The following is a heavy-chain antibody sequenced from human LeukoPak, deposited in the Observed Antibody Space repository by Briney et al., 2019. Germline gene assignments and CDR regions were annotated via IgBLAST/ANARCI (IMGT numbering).Heavy chain of an antibody. CDR2: INPNSGGT. V-gene: IGHV1-2*06. Sequence: GASVKVSCKASEYTFTGYYMHWVRQAPGQGLEWMGRINPNSGGTNYAQKFQGRVTMTRDTSISTAYMELSRLRSDDTAVYYCARDYYYYDSSGYYYIPYYFDYWGQGALVTVSS. J-gene: IGHJ4*02. CDR1: EYTFTGYY. CDR3: ARDYYYYDSSGYYYIPYYFDY. D-gene: IGHD3-22*01.